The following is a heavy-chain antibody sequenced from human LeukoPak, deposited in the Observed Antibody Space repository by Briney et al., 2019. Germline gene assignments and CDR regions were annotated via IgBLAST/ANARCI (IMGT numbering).Heavy chain of an antibody. Sequence: GGSLRLSCAASGFTFSSYSMNWVRQAPGKGLEWVSSISSSSSYIYYADSVKGRFTISRDNPKNTLYLQMNSLRTEDTAVYFCAKRGVVIRVILVGFHKEAYYFDSWGQGALVTVSS. CDR3: AKRGVVIRVILVGFHKEAYYFDS. CDR2: ISSSSSYI. CDR1: GFTFSSYS. J-gene: IGHJ4*02. V-gene: IGHV3-21*04. D-gene: IGHD3-22*01.